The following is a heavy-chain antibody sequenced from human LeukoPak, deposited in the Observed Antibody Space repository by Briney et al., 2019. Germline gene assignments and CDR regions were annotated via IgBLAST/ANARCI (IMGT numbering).Heavy chain of an antibody. D-gene: IGHD3-22*01. CDR1: GGSISSYY. V-gene: IGHV4-59*01. CDR2: IYYSGST. J-gene: IGHJ6*03. Sequence: SETLSLTCTVSGGSISSYYWSWIRQPPGKGLEWIGYIYYSGSTNYNPSLKSRVTISVDTSKNQFSLKLSSVTAADTAVYYCARLYYDSSGYQGYYYYMGVWGKGTTVTVSS. CDR3: ARLYYDSSGYQGYYYYMGV.